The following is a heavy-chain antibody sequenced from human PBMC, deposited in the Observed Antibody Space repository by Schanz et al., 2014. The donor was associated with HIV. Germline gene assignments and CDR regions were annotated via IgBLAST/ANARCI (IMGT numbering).Heavy chain of an antibody. Sequence: QVQLQESGPGLVKPSQTLSLTCTVSGGSITSGGHYWSWIRQHPGKGLEWLGYIYYSGVTYYNPSLRSRITMSIDTSKNQFSLKLSSVTAADTAVYFCARAGQWFGHLDWGQGTLVTVSS. CDR1: GGSITSGGHY. V-gene: IGHV4-31*03. J-gene: IGHJ4*02. CDR3: ARAGQWFGHLD. D-gene: IGHD3-10*01. CDR2: IYYSGVT.